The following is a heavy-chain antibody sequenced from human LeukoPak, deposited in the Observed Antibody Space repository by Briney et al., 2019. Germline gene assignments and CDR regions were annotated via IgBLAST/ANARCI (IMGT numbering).Heavy chain of an antibody. Sequence: SETLSLTCAVYGGSFSGYYWSWIRQPPGKGLEWIGEINHSGSTNYNPSLKSRVTISVDTSKNQFSLKLSSVTAADTAVYYCARDSVVAVVFDYWGQGTLVTVSS. V-gene: IGHV4-34*01. D-gene: IGHD5-12*01. J-gene: IGHJ4*02. CDR2: INHSGST. CDR1: GGSFSGYY. CDR3: ARDSVVAVVFDY.